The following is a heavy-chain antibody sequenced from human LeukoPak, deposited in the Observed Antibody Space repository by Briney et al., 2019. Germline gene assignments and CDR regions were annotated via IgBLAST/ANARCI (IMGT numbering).Heavy chain of an antibody. J-gene: IGHJ4*02. CDR3: ANDLYRSGASCYY. D-gene: IGHD2-15*01. V-gene: IGHV3-23*01. CDR2: ISGSGANT. CDR1: GFTFSSYA. Sequence: GGSLRLSCAASGFTFSSYAMSWVRQAPGKGLEWVSAISGSGANTYYADSVKGRFTISRDNSKNTLYLQMNSLRAEDTAIYYCANDLYRSGASCYYRGQGTLVTVSS.